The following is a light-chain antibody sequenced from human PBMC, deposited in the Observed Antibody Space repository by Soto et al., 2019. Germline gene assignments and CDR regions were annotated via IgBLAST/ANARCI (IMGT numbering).Light chain of an antibody. J-gene: IGKJ3*01. CDR1: QSVSSY. CDR2: DVS. CDR3: QQRSNWPRFT. V-gene: IGKV3-11*01. Sequence: EIVLTQSPATLSLSPGERATLSCRASQSVSSYLAWYQQKPGQAPRLLIYDVSNRAHGIPARFSGSGSGTDFTLTISSLEPEDFAVYYCQQRSNWPRFTFGPGTKVDIK.